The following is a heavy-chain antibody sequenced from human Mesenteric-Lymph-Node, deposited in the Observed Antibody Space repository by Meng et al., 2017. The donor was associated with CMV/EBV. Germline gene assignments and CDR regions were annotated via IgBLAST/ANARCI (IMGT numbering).Heavy chain of an antibody. Sequence: SCHVSGYTFFRYAIHWVRQAPGQRPEWMGWINAGNGDTEYSQHFQDRVTITSDTSAGTAYMELSSLRSEDTAVYYCARQLDTAMVTDYWGQGTLVTVSS. V-gene: IGHV1-3*01. CDR3: ARQLDTAMVTDY. D-gene: IGHD5-18*01. J-gene: IGHJ4*02. CDR2: INAGNGDT. CDR1: GYTFFRYA.